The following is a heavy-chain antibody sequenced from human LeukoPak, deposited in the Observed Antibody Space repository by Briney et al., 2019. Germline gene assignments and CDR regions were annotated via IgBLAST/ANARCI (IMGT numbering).Heavy chain of an antibody. Sequence: ASVKVSCKASGYTFTGYYIHWVRQAPGQGLEWMGRINPNSGGTNYAQKFQGRVTMTRDTYISTAYMELSSLRSDDTAVYYCASPAATRKAGINFDYWGQGTLVTVSS. CDR1: GYTFTGYY. V-gene: IGHV1-2*06. CDR3: ASPAATRKAGINFDY. J-gene: IGHJ4*02. D-gene: IGHD2-15*01. CDR2: INPNSGGT.